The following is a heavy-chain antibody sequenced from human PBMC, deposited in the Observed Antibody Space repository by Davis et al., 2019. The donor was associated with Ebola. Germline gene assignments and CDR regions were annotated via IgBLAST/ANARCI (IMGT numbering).Heavy chain of an antibody. CDR1: GYTFTSYY. CDR3: ARDRIVVVPAAILYYYYGMDV. V-gene: IGHV1-46*01. D-gene: IGHD2-2*02. Sequence: AASVKVSCKASGYTFTSYYMHWVRQAPGQGLEWMGIINPSGGSTSYAQKFQGRVTITADKSTSTAYMELSSLRSEDTAVYYCARDRIVVVPAAILYYYYGMDVWGQGTTVTVSS. CDR2: INPSGGST. J-gene: IGHJ6*02.